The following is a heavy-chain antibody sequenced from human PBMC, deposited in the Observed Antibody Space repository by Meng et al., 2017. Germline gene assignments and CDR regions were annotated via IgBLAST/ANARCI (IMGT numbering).Heavy chain of an antibody. CDR3: ARDGETRYSSGWYWFDP. Sequence: QVEVVQSGVELKKPGASVKVSCKASGYTFTSYAMNWVRQAPGQGLEWMGWINTNTGNPTYAQGFTGRFVFSLDTSVSTAYLQISSLKAEDTAVYYCARDGETRYSSGWYWFDPWGQGTLVTVSS. D-gene: IGHD6-19*01. CDR2: INTNTGNP. V-gene: IGHV7-4-1*02. J-gene: IGHJ5*02. CDR1: GYTFTSYA.